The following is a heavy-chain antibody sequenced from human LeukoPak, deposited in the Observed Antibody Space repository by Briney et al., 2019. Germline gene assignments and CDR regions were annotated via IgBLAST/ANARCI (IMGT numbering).Heavy chain of an antibody. CDR1: GFTFDDYA. V-gene: IGHV3-9*01. D-gene: IGHD2-15*01. Sequence: GRSLRLSCAASGFTFDDYAMHWVRQAPGKGLEWVSGISWNSGSIGYADSVKGRFTISRDNAKNSLYLQMNSLRAEDTALYYCARGSGLRLSDYWGQGTLVTVSS. CDR2: ISWNSGSI. CDR3: ARGSGLRLSDY. J-gene: IGHJ4*02.